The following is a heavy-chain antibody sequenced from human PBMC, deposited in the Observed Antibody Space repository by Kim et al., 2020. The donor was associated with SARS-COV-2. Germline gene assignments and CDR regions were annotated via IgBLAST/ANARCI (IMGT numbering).Heavy chain of an antibody. CDR2: ITDRGDKT. V-gene: IGHV3-23*01. CDR1: GFTFSTYD. Sequence: GGSLRLSCAASGFTFSTYDMNWVRQAPGKGLEWVSTITDRGDKTYYAHSVNGRFTISRDNSKNTLYLQMNSLGADDTAIYYCAPRRWLDPWGQGTLVTVSS. J-gene: IGHJ5*02. CDR3: APRRWLDP.